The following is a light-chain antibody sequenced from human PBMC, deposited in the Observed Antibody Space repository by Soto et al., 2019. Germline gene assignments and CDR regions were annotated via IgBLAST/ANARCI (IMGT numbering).Light chain of an antibody. Sequence: EIVLTQSPGTLSLSPGERATLSCRASQSVSNSYLAWYRQKPGQAPTLLIYGASSRATGIPDRFSGSGSGTDFTLTISRLEPEDFAGYYCQQYGSSPLTFGGGTKVEIK. CDR3: QQYGSSPLT. V-gene: IGKV3-20*01. CDR1: QSVSNSY. CDR2: GAS. J-gene: IGKJ4*01.